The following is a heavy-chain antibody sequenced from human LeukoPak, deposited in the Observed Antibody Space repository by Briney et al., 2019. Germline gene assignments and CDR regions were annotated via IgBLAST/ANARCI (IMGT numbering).Heavy chain of an antibody. D-gene: IGHD2-2*01. CDR2: INPNSGGT. CDR1: GYTFTGYY. V-gene: IGHV1-2*02. J-gene: IGHJ4*02. Sequence: ASVEVSCKASGYTFTGYYMHWVRQAPGQGLEWMGWINPNSGGTNYAQKFQGRVTMTRDTSISTAYMELSRLRSDDTAVYYCAREGGYCSSTSCYAEPDYWGQGTLVTVSS. CDR3: AREGGYCSSTSCYAEPDY.